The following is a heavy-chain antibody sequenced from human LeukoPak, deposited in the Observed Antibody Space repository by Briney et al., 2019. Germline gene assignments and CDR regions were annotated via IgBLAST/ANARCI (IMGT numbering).Heavy chain of an antibody. CDR2: VSGSVVTT. CDR1: GFTFSSYG. D-gene: IGHD3-10*01. CDR3: AKDSFMVRGPLDY. V-gene: IGHV3-23*01. Sequence: GGSLRLSCATSGFTFSSYGMHWVRQAPGKGLEWVSAVSGSVVTTYYADSVKGRFTIFRDNSKNTLYLQMNSLRAEDTAVYYCAKDSFMVRGPLDYWGQGTLVTVSS. J-gene: IGHJ4*02.